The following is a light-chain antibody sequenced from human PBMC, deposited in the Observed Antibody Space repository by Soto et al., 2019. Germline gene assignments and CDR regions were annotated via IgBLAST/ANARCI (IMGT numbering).Light chain of an antibody. Sequence: QSVLTQPPSVSGAPGQRVTISCTGSSSNFGAGYDVHWYQLLPGTAPKLLIYGNNDRPSGVPDRFSGSKSGTSASLAITGLQAEDEADYYCQSYDSSLSGYVFGTGTKVTVL. J-gene: IGLJ1*01. V-gene: IGLV1-40*01. CDR3: QSYDSSLSGYV. CDR1: SSNFGAGYD. CDR2: GNN.